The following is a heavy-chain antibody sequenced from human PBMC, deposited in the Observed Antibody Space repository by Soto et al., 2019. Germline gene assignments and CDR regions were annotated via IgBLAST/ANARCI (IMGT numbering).Heavy chain of an antibody. CDR2: INPKSGGT. CDR3: ARLTVTAAAGLGNWFDS. J-gene: IGHJ5*01. CDR1: GYSFTDYH. V-gene: IGHV1-2*04. Sequence: ASVKVSCKASGYSFTDYHIHWVRQAPGQGLEWLGRINPKSGGTSTAQKFQGWATMTRDRSISTVYLELTRLTSDDTAVYYCARLTVTAAAGLGNWFDSWGQGTPVTVSS. D-gene: IGHD6-13*01.